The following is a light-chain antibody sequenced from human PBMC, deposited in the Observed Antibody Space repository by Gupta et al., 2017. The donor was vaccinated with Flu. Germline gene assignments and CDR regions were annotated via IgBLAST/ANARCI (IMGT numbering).Light chain of an antibody. J-gene: IGLJ3*02. CDR2: GNS. Sequence: TISCTGTSSNIGAGYDVHWYQQLPGTAPNLLIYGNSNRLSGVPDRFSGSKSGTSAALAITGLQAEDEADYYCQSYDSSLSGSRVFGGGTKLTVL. V-gene: IGLV1-40*01. CDR1: SSNIGAGYD. CDR3: QSYDSSLSGSRV.